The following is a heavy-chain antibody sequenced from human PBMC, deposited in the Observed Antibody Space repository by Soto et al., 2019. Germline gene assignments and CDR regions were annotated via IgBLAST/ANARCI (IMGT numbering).Heavy chain of an antibody. V-gene: IGHV3-15*07. CDR3: STMAGAPPPP. D-gene: IGHD5-12*01. J-gene: IGHJ5*02. CDR1: GFFFTGAW. CDR2: IKDTPDGGSN. Sequence: PVGSLRLSCAASGFFFTGAWMKWVRQAPGKGLEWVGRIKDTPDGGSNDYAAPVKGRFTISRDDSKKMLYLQMDNLKIEDTAVFFFSTMAGAPPPPWGQGTLVTVSS.